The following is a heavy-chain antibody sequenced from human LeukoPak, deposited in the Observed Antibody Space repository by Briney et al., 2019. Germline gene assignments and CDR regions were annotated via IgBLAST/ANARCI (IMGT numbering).Heavy chain of an antibody. V-gene: IGHV4-59*01. CDR3: ACLTTADAFDI. CDR2: IYYSGST. CDR1: GGSISSYY. Sequence: ETSETLSLTCTVSGGSISSYYWSWIRQPPGKGLEWIGYIYYSGSTNYNPSLKSRVTISVDTSKNQFSLKLSSVTAADTAVYYCACLTTADAFDIWGQGTMVTVSS. D-gene: IGHD3-22*01. J-gene: IGHJ3*02.